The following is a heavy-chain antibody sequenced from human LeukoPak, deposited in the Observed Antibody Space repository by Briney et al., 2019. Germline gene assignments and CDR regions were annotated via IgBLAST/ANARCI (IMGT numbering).Heavy chain of an antibody. CDR3: ARDLGWLLYGSFDY. J-gene: IGHJ4*02. CDR1: GYTFTGYY. D-gene: IGHD3/OR15-3a*01. CDR2: INPNSGGT. V-gene: IGHV1-2*02. Sequence: ASVKVSCKASGYTFTGYYMHWVRQAPGQGLEWMGWINPNSGGTNYAQKFQGRVTMTRDTSISTAYMELSRLRSDDTAAYYCARDLGWLLYGSFDYWGQGTLVTVSS.